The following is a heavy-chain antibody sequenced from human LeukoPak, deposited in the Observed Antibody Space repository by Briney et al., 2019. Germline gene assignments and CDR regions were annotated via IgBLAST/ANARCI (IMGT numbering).Heavy chain of an antibody. Sequence: GGSLRLSCAASGFTFDNYGMSWVRPAPGKGMEWVTGINWNGGSTGPADSVKGRFNISKDNAKNTLYLQMNSLRAEDTALYYCARDSSSWYYFYYWGQGTLVTVSS. J-gene: IGHJ4*02. CDR2: INWNGGST. V-gene: IGHV3-20*04. CDR1: GFTFDNYG. CDR3: ARDSSSWYYFYY. D-gene: IGHD6-13*01.